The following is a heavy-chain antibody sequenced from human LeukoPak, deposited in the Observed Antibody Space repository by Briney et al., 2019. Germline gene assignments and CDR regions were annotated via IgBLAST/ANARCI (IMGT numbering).Heavy chain of an antibody. Sequence: GGSLRLSCVASGFTVSSNYMRWVRQAPGKGLEWVSSISSSSSYIYYADSVKGRFTISRDNAKNSLYLQMNSLRAEDTAVYYCAKDPNGDYVGAFDSWGQGTSVTVSS. J-gene: IGHJ3*01. CDR3: AKDPNGDYVGAFDS. D-gene: IGHD4-17*01. V-gene: IGHV3-21*01. CDR1: GFTVSSNY. CDR2: ISSSSSYI.